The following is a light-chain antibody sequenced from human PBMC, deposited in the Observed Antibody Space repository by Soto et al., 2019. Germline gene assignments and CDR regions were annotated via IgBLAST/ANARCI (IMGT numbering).Light chain of an antibody. CDR2: RVS. CDR3: MQGTQFPPYT. V-gene: IGKV2-24*01. CDR1: QSLVHSDGYTY. Sequence: IVMTQTPLSSPVTLGQPASISCRSSQSLVHSDGYTYLSWYQLKPGQPPRLLIYRVSNRFSGVPDRFSGSGPGSDFTLRISRVESEDVCVYFCMQGTQFPPYTFGQATKLAI. J-gene: IGKJ2*01.